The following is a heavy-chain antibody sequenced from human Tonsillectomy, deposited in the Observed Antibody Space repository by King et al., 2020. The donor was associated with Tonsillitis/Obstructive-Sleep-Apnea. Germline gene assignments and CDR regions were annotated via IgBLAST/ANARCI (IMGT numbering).Heavy chain of an antibody. CDR3: AREGGNYYDSSGAGSSRSYYYYHMDV. CDR1: GFPFSSYA. Sequence: VQLVESGGGVVQPGRSLRLSCAASGFPFSSYAMHWVRQAPGKGLEWVAVISYDGSNKYSADSVKGRFTISRDNSKNTLYLQMNSLTAEDTAVYYCAREGGNYYDSSGAGSSRSYYYYHMDVWGKGTTVTVSS. J-gene: IGHJ6*03. D-gene: IGHD3-22*01. V-gene: IGHV3-30*04. CDR2: ISYDGSNK.